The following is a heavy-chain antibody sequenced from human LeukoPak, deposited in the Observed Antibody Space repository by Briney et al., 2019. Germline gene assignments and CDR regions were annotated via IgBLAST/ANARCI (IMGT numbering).Heavy chain of an antibody. V-gene: IGHV3-30-3*01. D-gene: IGHD1-7*01. Sequence: GGSLRLSCAASGFTFSSYAMHWVRQAPGKGLEWVAVISYDGSNKYYADSVKGRFTISRDNSKNTLYLQMNSLRAEDTAVYYCAKEAYNWNYYYFDYWGQGTLVTVSS. CDR1: GFTFSSYA. CDR2: ISYDGSNK. J-gene: IGHJ4*02. CDR3: AKEAYNWNYYYFDY.